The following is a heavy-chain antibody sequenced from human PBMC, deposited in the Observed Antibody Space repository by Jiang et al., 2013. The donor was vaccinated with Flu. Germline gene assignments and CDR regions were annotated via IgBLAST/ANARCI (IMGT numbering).Heavy chain of an antibody. CDR3: ARGYYDSSGHYFFDC. D-gene: IGHD3-22*01. V-gene: IGHV6-1*01. CDR1: GDSVSSNSAA. CDR2: TYYRSKWIN. Sequence: SQTLSLTCAISGDSVSSNSAAWNWIRQSPSRGLEWLGRTYYRSKWINDYAVSVKSRVTVNPDTSKNQFSLQLNSMTPEDTAVYYCARGYYDSSGHYFFDCWGQGTLVTVSS. J-gene: IGHJ4*02.